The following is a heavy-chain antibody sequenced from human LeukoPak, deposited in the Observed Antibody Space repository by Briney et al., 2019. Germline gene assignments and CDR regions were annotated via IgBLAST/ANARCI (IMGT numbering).Heavy chain of an antibody. CDR1: GFTLSNYG. Sequence: GGSLRLSCAASGFTLSNYGMSWVRQAPGKGLEWVSTISGGGDNTYYVDSVKGRFTISRDNSKNTLFLQMNSLRAEDTAVYYCAKDGQYDSSANWGQGTLVTVSS. CDR2: ISGGGDNT. J-gene: IGHJ4*02. CDR3: AKDGQYDSSAN. D-gene: IGHD3-22*01. V-gene: IGHV3-23*01.